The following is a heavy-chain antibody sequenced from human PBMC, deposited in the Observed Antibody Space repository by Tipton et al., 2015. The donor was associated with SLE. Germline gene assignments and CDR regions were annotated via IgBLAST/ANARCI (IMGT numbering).Heavy chain of an antibody. D-gene: IGHD3-22*01. CDR1: GGSISSYY. CDR3: ATIYETSGHWFDP. CDR2: TNHSGST. Sequence: TLSLTCTVSGGSISSYYWSWIRQPPGKGLEWIGETNHSGSTNYNPSLKSRVTISVDTSKNQFSLKLTSVTAADTAVYYCATIYETSGHWFDPWGQGALVTVSS. J-gene: IGHJ5*02. V-gene: IGHV4-34*01.